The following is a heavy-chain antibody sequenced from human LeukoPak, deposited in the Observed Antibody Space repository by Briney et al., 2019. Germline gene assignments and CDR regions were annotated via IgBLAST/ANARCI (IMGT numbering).Heavy chain of an antibody. CDR1: GFTFSGSA. CDR2: IRSKANSYAT. D-gene: IGHD6-6*01. Sequence: GSLRLSCAASGFTFSGSAMHWVRQASGKGLEWVGRIRSKANSYATAYAASVKGRFTISRDDSKNTAYLQMNSLRAEDTAVYYCAKVGKGVAARLKGYYYFDYWGQGTLVTVSS. J-gene: IGHJ4*02. CDR3: AKVGKGVAARLKGYYYFDY. V-gene: IGHV3-73*01.